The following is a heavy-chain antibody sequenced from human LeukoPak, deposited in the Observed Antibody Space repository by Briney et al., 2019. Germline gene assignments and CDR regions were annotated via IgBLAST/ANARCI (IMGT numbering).Heavy chain of an antibody. D-gene: IGHD4-17*01. CDR3: AKGTPGYGTYYYMDV. Sequence: GGSLRLSCAASGFTFSSYAMSWVRQAPGKGLEWVSAISGSGGSTYYADSVKGRFTISRDNSKNTLYLQMNSLRAEDTAVYCCAKGTPGYGTYYYMDVWGKGTTVTVSS. CDR1: GFTFSSYA. J-gene: IGHJ6*03. V-gene: IGHV3-23*01. CDR2: ISGSGGST.